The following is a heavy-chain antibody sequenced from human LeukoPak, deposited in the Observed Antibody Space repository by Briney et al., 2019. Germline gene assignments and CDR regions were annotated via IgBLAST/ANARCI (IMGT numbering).Heavy chain of an antibody. CDR3: AMRRGFLRGPVDY. CDR1: AGSISSSNW. J-gene: IGHJ4*02. V-gene: IGHV4-4*02. Sequence: SGTLSLTCAVSAGSISSSNWWNWVRQPPGKGLEWIGEIYHSGSTNYNPSLKSRVTISVDKSKNQFSLKLSSVTAADTAAYYCAMRRGFLRGPVDYWGQGTLVTVSS. D-gene: IGHD3-10*01. CDR2: IYHSGST.